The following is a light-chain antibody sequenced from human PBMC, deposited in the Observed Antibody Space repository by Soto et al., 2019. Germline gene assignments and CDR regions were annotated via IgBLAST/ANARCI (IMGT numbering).Light chain of an antibody. Sequence: EIVMTQSPATLSVSPGERTTLSCRASQSVSSNLAWYQQKPGQAPRLLIYGASTRATGIPARFSGSGSGTEFTLTISSLQSEDFAVYYCHKYINWPTWTFGPGTKVDIK. CDR3: HKYINWPTWT. CDR2: GAS. J-gene: IGKJ1*01. V-gene: IGKV3-15*01. CDR1: QSVSSN.